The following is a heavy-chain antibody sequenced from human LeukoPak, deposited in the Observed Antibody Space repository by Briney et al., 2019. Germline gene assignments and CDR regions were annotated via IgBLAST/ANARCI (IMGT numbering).Heavy chain of an antibody. J-gene: IGHJ4*02. Sequence: SETLSLTCTVSGGSISSSSYYWGWLRQPPGKGLEWIGSIYYSGSTYYNPSLKSRVTISVDTSKNQFSLKLSSVTAADTAVYYCARDGYSSGWFPNSSFDYWGQGTLVTVSS. CDR2: IYYSGST. CDR1: GGSISSSSYY. D-gene: IGHD6-19*01. CDR3: ARDGYSSGWFPNSSFDY. V-gene: IGHV4-39*07.